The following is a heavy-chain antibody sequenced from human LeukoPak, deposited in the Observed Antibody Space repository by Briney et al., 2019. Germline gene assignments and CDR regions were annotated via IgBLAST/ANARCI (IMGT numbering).Heavy chain of an antibody. V-gene: IGHV4-59*08. J-gene: IGHJ5*02. CDR1: GFIFNNYG. CDR3: ARTYYYGSGSYREGWFDP. CDR2: IYYSGST. D-gene: IGHD3-10*01. Sequence: GSLRLSCAASGFIFNNYGLSWIRQPPGKGLEWIGYIYYSGSTNYNPSLKSRVTISVDTSKNQFSLKLSSVTAADTAVYYCARTYYYGSGSYREGWFDPWGQGTLVTVSS.